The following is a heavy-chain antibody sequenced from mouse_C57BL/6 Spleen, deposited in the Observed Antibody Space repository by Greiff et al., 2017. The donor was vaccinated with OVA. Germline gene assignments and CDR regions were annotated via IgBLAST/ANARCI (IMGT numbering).Heavy chain of an antibody. J-gene: IGHJ2*01. CDR2: IYPGDGDT. V-gene: IGHV1-82*01. CDR1: GYAFSSSW. Sequence: VQLQQSGPELVKPGASVKISCKASGYAFSSSWMNWVKQRPGKGLEWIGRIYPGDGDTNYNGKFKGKATLTADKSSSTAYMQLSSLTSEDSAVYFCARELLRQPSDYWGQGTTLTVSS. CDR3: ARELLRQPSDY. D-gene: IGHD1-2*01.